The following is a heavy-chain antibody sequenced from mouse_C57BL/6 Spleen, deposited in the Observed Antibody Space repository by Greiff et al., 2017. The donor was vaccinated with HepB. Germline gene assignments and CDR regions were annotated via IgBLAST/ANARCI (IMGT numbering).Heavy chain of an antibody. CDR3: ARAWGGNCDY. CDR1: GYTFTDYY. J-gene: IGHJ2*01. V-gene: IGHV1-26*01. CDR2: INPNNGGT. Sequence: EVQLQQSGPELVKPGASVKISCKASGYTFTDYYMNWVKQSHGKSLEWIGDINPNNGGTSYNQKFKGKATLTVDKSSSTAYMELRSLTSEDSAVYYGARAWGGNCDYWGQGTTLTVSS.